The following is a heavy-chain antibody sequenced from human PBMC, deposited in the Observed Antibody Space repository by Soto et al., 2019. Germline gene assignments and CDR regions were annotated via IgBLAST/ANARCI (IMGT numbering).Heavy chain of an antibody. CDR1: GGSINSGGYY. CDR2: IYYSGST. J-gene: IGHJ6*02. V-gene: IGHV4-31*03. D-gene: IGHD3-22*01. CDR3: ARTGDSSGYYYAYYYYGMDV. Sequence: PSETLSLTCTVSGGSINSGGYYWSWIRQHPGKGLEWIGYIYYSGSTYYNPSLKSRVTIPVDTSKNQFSLKLSSVTAADTAVYYCARTGDSSGYYYAYYYYGMDVWGQGTTVTVSS.